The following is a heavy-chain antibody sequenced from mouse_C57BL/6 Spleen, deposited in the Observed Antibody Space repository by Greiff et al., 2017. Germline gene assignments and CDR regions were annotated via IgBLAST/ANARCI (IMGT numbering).Heavy chain of an antibody. J-gene: IGHJ4*01. CDR3: ARSEITTVRAMDY. Sequence: QVQLQQSGAELVKPRASVKLSCKASGYTFTSYWMHWVKQRPGQGLEWIGMIHPNSGSTNYNEKFKSKATLTVDKSSSTAYMQLSSLTSEDSAVYYCARSEITTVRAMDYWGQGTSVTVSS. CDR1: GYTFTSYW. CDR2: IHPNSGST. D-gene: IGHD1-1*01. V-gene: IGHV1-64*01.